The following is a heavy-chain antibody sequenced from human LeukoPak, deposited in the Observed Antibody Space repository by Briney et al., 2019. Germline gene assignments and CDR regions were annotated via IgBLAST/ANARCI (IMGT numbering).Heavy chain of an antibody. CDR2: VSAYNGNT. D-gene: IGHD3-9*01. V-gene: IGHV1-18*01. CDR1: GYTFTSYG. Sequence: ASVKVSCKASGYTFTSYGISWVRQAPGQGLEWMGWVSAYNGNTNYAQKLQGRVTMTTDTSTSTAYMELRSLRSDDTAVYYCAREDDILTGVPFDYWGQGTLVTVSS. CDR3: AREDDILTGVPFDY. J-gene: IGHJ4*02.